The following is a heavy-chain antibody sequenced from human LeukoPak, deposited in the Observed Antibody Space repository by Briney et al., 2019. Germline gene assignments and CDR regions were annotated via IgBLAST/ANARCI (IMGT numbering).Heavy chain of an antibody. J-gene: IGHJ4*02. Sequence: SVKVSCKASGGTFSSYAISWVRQAPGQGLAWMGRIIPILGIANYAQKFQGRVTITADKSTSTAYMELSSLRSEDTAVYYCAKDLSVNTAMFTQHYLDYWGQGTLVTSPQ. CDR2: IIPILGIA. V-gene: IGHV1-69*04. CDR1: GGTFSSYA. D-gene: IGHD5-18*01. CDR3: AKDLSVNTAMFTQHYLDY.